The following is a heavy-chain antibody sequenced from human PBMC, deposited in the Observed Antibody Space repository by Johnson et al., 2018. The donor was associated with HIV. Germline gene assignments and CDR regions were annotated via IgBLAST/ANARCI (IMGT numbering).Heavy chain of an antibody. CDR3: ARSRDCSGGSCPDAFDI. CDR2: IRYDGSNK. D-gene: IGHD2-15*01. J-gene: IGHJ3*02. V-gene: IGHV3-33*08. Sequence: QVQLVESGGGVVQPGRSLRLSCAASGFTFSNYWMTWVRQAPGKGLEWVAFIRYDGSNKYYADSVKGRFTISRDNSKNTLYLQINSLRPEETAVYYCARSRDCSGGSCPDAFDIWGKGTMVTVSS. CDR1: GFTFSNYW.